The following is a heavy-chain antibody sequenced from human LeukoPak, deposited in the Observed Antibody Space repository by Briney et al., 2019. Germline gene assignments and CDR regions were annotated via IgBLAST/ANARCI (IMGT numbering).Heavy chain of an antibody. Sequence: ASVKVSCKASGYTFTSYYMHWVRQAPGQGLEWMGIINPSGGSTSYAQKFQGRVTMTRDTSISTAYMELSRLRSDDTAVYYCARDGGGLNDIHADYWGQGTLVTVSS. CDR2: INPSGGST. CDR1: GYTFTSYY. V-gene: IGHV1-46*01. D-gene: IGHD3-9*01. CDR3: ARDGGGLNDIHADY. J-gene: IGHJ4*02.